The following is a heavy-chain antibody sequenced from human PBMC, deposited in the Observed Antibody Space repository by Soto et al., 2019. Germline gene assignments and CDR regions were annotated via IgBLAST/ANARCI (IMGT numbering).Heavy chain of an antibody. J-gene: IGHJ4*02. CDR2: IYYSS. D-gene: IGHD2-15*01. Sequence: QVQLRESGPGLVKPSQTPSLTCTVSGGSISNGSYYWSWIRQHPGQGLEWIGYIYYSSYYNPSLKSRVTMSVDTSKNQISLKLSSVTAADTAVYYCVRDEGYYFHYWGQGTLVTVSS. V-gene: IGHV4-31*03. CDR3: VRDEGYYFHY. CDR1: GGSISNGSYY.